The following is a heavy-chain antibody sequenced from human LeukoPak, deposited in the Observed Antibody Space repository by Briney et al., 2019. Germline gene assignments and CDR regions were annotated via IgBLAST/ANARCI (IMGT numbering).Heavy chain of an antibody. CDR3: ARHYGP. Sequence: SGTLSLTCVVFGGSISSSNLWSWVRQPPGKGLEWIGEVSHRGDTNYNPSLKSRVTISIDKSKNQFSLRLTSVTAADTAVYYCARHYGPWGQGTLVTVSS. V-gene: IGHV4/OR15-8*02. D-gene: IGHD3-16*01. CDR2: VSHRGDT. CDR1: GGSISSSNL. J-gene: IGHJ5*02.